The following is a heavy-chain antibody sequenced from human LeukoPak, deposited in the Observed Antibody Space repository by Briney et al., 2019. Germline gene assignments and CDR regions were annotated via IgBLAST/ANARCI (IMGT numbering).Heavy chain of an antibody. V-gene: IGHV3-11*01. Sequence: GGSLRLSCAASGFTFSDYYMSWIRQAPGKGLEWVSYISSSGSTIYYADSVKGRFTISRDNAKNSLYLQMNSLRAEDTAVYYCARGYDILTGYYRSGLPGAFDIWGQGTMVTVSS. CDR1: GFTFSDYY. D-gene: IGHD3-9*01. CDR2: ISSSGSTI. CDR3: ARGYDILTGYYRSGLPGAFDI. J-gene: IGHJ3*02.